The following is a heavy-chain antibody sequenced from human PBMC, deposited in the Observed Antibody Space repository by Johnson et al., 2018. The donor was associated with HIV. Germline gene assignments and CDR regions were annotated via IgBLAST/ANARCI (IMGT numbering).Heavy chain of an antibody. Sequence: VQLVESGGGVVQPGGSLRLSCAASGFTFSSYGMHWVRQAPGKGLEWVSRINSDGSTTTYADSVKGRFTISRDDAKNTLYLQMNSLRAEDTAVYYCARECQYYYDSSGCTYDAFDIWGQGTMVTVSS. V-gene: IGHV3-74*01. J-gene: IGHJ3*02. CDR2: INSDGSTT. D-gene: IGHD3-22*01. CDR3: ARECQYYYDSSGCTYDAFDI. CDR1: GFTFSSYG.